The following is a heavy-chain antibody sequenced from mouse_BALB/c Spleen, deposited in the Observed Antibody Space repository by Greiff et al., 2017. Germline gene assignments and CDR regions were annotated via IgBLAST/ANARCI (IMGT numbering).Heavy chain of an antibody. V-gene: IGHV1-5*01. CDR2: IYPGNSDT. CDR3: PYYRYDEGGYFDY. CDR1: GYSFTSYW. J-gene: IGHJ2*01. D-gene: IGHD2-14*01. Sequence: VQLQQSGTVLARPGASVKMSCKASGYSFTSYWMHWVKQRPGQGLEWIGAIYPGNSDTSYNQKFKGKAKLTAVTSASTAYMELSSLTNEDSAVYYCPYYRYDEGGYFDYWGQGTTLTVSS.